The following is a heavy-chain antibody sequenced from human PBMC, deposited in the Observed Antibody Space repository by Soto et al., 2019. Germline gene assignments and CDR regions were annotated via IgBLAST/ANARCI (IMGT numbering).Heavy chain of an antibody. V-gene: IGHV4-39*01. D-gene: IGHD4-17*01. Sequence: QLQLQESGPGLVRPSETLSLTCTVSGGSISSLTYNWGWIRQPPGKGLEWIGNIYYSGSPYYNPSLKSRVTISVDTSKNQFSLRLRSVTAADTALYYCARHTRTTVTTFDSWGQGTLVTVSS. J-gene: IGHJ4*02. CDR2: IYYSGSP. CDR3: ARHTRTTVTTFDS. CDR1: GGSISSLTYN.